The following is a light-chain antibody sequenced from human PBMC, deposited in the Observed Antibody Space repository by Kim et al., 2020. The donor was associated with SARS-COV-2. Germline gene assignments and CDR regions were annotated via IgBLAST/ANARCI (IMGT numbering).Light chain of an antibody. V-gene: IGKV3-20*01. J-gene: IGKJ1*01. CDR1: QSIYSNS. CDR3: QQYGSSPT. Sequence: EIVLTQSPGTLSLSPGESATLSCKASQSIYSNSVAWYQQKPGQTPRLLIYDASNRATAIADRFSGSGSGTDFTLTISRLEPEDFAVYYCQQYGSSPTFGQGTKLEI. CDR2: DAS.